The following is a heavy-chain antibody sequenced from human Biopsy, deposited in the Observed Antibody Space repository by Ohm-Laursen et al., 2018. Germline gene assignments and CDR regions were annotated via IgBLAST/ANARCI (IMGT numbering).Heavy chain of an antibody. J-gene: IGHJ3*02. CDR1: GGSISGSS. CDR2: ISYSGST. D-gene: IGHD6-19*01. V-gene: IGHV4-59*08. CDR3: AKHGSGWTGDDALHI. Sequence: SDTLSLTCTVSGGSISGSSWSWIRQAPGRGLEWVGYISYSGSTSNNPSLKSRSTISVDTSKNQISLKVTSVTAADTAVYYCAKHGSGWTGDDALHIWGQGTMVTVSS.